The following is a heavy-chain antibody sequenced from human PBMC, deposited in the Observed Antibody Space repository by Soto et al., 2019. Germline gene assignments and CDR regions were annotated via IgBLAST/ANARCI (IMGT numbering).Heavy chain of an antibody. CDR1: GFTFDDYG. J-gene: IGHJ6*03. D-gene: IGHD2-2*01. CDR3: ARVVVVPAADGNYYYMDV. CDR2: INWNGGST. Sequence: GGSLRLSCAASGFTFDDYGMSWVRQAPGKGLEWVSGINWNGGSTGYADSVKGRFTISRDNAKNSLYLQMNSLRAEDTALYHCARVVVVPAADGNYYYMDVWGKGTTVTVSS. V-gene: IGHV3-20*01.